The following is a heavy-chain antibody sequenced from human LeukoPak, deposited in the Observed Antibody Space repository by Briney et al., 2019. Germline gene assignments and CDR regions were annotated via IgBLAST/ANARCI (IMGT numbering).Heavy chain of an antibody. V-gene: IGHV3-7*01. CDR2: IKRDGSEK. CDR1: GFTFSSHW. D-gene: IGHD6-19*01. CDR3: ARVRSGGWFDP. Sequence: GGSLRLSCAASGFTFSSHWMSWVRQAPGKGLEWVANIKRDGSEKYYVDSVKGRFTISRDNAKNSLYLQMNSLRAEDTAVYYCARVRSGGWFDPWGQGTLVTVSS. J-gene: IGHJ5*02.